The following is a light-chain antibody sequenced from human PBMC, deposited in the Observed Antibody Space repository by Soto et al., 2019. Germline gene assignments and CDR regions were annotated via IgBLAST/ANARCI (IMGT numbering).Light chain of an antibody. CDR3: QHYVTWPLT. CDR1: QGIGDT. CDR2: DTS. V-gene: IGKV3-15*01. J-gene: IGKJ4*01. Sequence: EVVVTQSKATLSGYPGEGATLSCRASQGIGDTLAWSQQKPVQTPRLLIYDTSIRATGVPARFSGSRSGAEFTLTISSLQSEDFAVYYCQHYVTWPLTFGGGTKVDI.